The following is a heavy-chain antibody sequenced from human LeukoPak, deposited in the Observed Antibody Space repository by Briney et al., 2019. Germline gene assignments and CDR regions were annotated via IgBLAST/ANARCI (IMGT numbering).Heavy chain of an antibody. Sequence: SVKVSCKASGGTFSSYAISWVRQAPGQGLEWMGGIIPIFGTANYAQKFQGRVTITGDESTSTAYMELSSLRSEDTAVYYCARMYCSSTSCSRSRVVPPYFDYWGQGTLVTVPS. CDR1: GGTFSSYA. D-gene: IGHD2-2*01. V-gene: IGHV1-69*01. J-gene: IGHJ4*02. CDR3: ARMYCSSTSCSRSRVVPPYFDY. CDR2: IIPIFGTA.